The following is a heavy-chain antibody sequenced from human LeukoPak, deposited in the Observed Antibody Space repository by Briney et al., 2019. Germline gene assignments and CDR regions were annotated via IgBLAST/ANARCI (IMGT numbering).Heavy chain of an antibody. CDR3: ARDQDCSSTSCYDY. D-gene: IGHD2-2*01. V-gene: IGHV1-18*01. Sequence: ASVKVSCEASGYTLTSYGINWMRQAPGQGPEWMGWISTQSGNTNYAQKVQGRLTLTTDTSTSTAYMELRSLRSDDTAVYYCARDQDCSSTSCYDYWGQGTLVTVSS. CDR1: GYTLTSYG. CDR2: ISTQSGNT. J-gene: IGHJ4*02.